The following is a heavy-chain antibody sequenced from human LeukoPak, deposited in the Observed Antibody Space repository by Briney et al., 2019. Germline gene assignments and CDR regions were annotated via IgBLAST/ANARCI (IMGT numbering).Heavy chain of an antibody. J-gene: IGHJ4*02. CDR2: ISGSGDRT. Sequence: GGSLRLSCAASGFTFSSYWMSWVRQAPGKGLEWVSTISGSGDRTYYADSVKGRFTISRDNSKNTLFLHMNSLRAEDTAVYSCAKGYYGSGSYGWFDYWGQGTLVTVSS. D-gene: IGHD3-10*01. CDR1: GFTFSSYW. CDR3: AKGYYGSGSYGWFDY. V-gene: IGHV3-23*01.